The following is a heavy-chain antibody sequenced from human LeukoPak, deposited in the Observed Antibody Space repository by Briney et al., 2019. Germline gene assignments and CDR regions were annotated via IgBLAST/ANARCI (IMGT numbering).Heavy chain of an antibody. V-gene: IGHV5-10-1*01. J-gene: IGHJ3*02. Sequence: GGAPKISRQGSGFHFKSYWISRGRPVSGKGVEWMGRIDHSDSYTKYSPSFRGHVTISADKSISTAYLQWSSLKASDTAMYYCAGPIGYCSGGSCYSGAFDIWGQGTMVTVSS. D-gene: IGHD2-15*01. CDR2: IDHSDSYT. CDR3: AGPIGYCSGGSCYSGAFDI. CDR1: GFHFKSYW.